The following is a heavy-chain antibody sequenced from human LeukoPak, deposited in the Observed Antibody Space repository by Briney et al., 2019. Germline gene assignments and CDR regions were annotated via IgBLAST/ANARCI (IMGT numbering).Heavy chain of an antibody. CDR3: AKDLWGQWLDKGGLYDAFDI. J-gene: IGHJ3*02. Sequence: GGSLRLSCAASGFTFSSYWMHWVRQAPGKGLVWVSRINSDGSSTSYADSVKGRFTISRDNSKNTLYLQMNSLRAEDTAVYYCAKDLWGQWLDKGGLYDAFDIWGQGTMVTVSS. V-gene: IGHV3-74*01. D-gene: IGHD6-19*01. CDR2: INSDGSST. CDR1: GFTFSSYW.